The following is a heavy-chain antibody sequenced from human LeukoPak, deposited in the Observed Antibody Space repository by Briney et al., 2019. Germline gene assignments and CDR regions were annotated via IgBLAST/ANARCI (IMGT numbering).Heavy chain of an antibody. CDR2: ISSSSSYI. J-gene: IGHJ4*02. V-gene: IGHV3-21*01. CDR1: GFTFSSYS. D-gene: IGHD6-13*01. Sequence: GGSLRLSCAASGFTFSSYSMNWVRQAPGKGLEWVSSISSSSSYIYYADSVKGRFTISRDNAKNSLYLQMNSLRAEDTAVYYCARDPLIEAAGTSYWGQGTLVTVSS. CDR3: ARDPLIEAAGTSY.